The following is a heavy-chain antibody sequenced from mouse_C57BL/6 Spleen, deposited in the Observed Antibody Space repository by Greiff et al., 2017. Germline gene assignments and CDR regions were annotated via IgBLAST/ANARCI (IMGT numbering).Heavy chain of an antibody. Sequence: QVQLKQPGAELVKPGASVKLSCKASGYTFTSYWMQWVKQRPGQGLEWIGEIDPSDSYTNYNQKFKGKATLTVDTSSSTAYMQLSSLTSEDSAVYYCARKVTTVLDYWGQGTTLTVSS. V-gene: IGHV1-50*01. D-gene: IGHD1-1*01. J-gene: IGHJ2*01. CDR2: IDPSDSYT. CDR1: GYTFTSYW. CDR3: ARKVTTVLDY.